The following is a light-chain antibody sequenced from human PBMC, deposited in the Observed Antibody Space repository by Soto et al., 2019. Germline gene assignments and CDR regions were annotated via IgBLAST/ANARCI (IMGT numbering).Light chain of an antibody. CDR1: SGHSSYI. Sequence: QPVLTQSSSASASLGSSVKLTCTLSSGHSSYIIAWHQQQPGKAPRYLMKLEGSGSYNKGSGVPDRFSGSSSGGDRYLTISNLQFEDEADYYCETWDSNTHTVFGGGTKLTVL. CDR2: LEGSGSY. CDR3: ETWDSNTHTV. J-gene: IGLJ3*02. V-gene: IGLV4-60*02.